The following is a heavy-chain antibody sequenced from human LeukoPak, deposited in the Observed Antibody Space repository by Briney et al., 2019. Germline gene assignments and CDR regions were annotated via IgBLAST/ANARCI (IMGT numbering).Heavy chain of an antibody. V-gene: IGHV4-59*08. D-gene: IGHD3-9*01. CDR1: DVSISNYY. J-gene: IGHJ4*02. CDR3: ARHGFERPFDN. Sequence: SEALSLTCTISDVSISNYYLSWIRPPPGKGLEWIGHIYYSGDSSYNPSLKSRVTISQVTSKNHLSLKLSSVTAADTAVYYCARHGFERPFDNWGQGTVVTVSS. CDR2: IYYSGDS.